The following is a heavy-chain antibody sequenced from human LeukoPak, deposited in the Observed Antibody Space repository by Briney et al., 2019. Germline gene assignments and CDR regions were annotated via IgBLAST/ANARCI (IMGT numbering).Heavy chain of an antibody. CDR2: IIPIFGTA. D-gene: IGHD2-2*01. CDR3: ARSRDIVVVPAAMGGEGFFDY. CDR1: GGTFSGYA. V-gene: IGHV1-69*13. J-gene: IGHJ4*02. Sequence: ASVKVSCKASGGTFSGYAISWVRQAPGQGLEWMGGIIPIFGTANYAQKFQGRVTITADESTSTAYMELSSLRSEDTAVYYCARSRDIVVVPAAMGGEGFFDYWGQGTLVTVSS.